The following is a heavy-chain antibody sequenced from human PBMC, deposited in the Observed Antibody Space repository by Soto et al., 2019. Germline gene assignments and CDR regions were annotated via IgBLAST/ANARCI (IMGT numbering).Heavy chain of an antibody. D-gene: IGHD2-15*01. CDR3: ARDYGKLNP. Sequence: GGSLRLSCAASGLTFSSYSMNWVRQAPGKGLEWVSYIRSDSNYIYYADSVKGRFTISRDNAKNSLYLQMNSLRAEDTAVYYCARDYGKLNPWGQGTLVTVSS. CDR1: GLTFSSYS. V-gene: IGHV3-21*01. J-gene: IGHJ5*02. CDR2: IRSDSNYI.